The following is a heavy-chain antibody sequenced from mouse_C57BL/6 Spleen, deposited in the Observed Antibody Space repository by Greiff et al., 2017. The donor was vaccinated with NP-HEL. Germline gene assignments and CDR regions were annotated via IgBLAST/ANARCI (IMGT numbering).Heavy chain of an antibody. CDR3: AKEYYDYDKRVYFDY. V-gene: IGHV1-59*01. J-gene: IGHJ2*01. CDR1: GYTFTSYW. Sequence: VQLQQPGAELVRPGTSVKLSCKASGYTFTSYWMHWVKQRPGQGLEWIGVIDPSDSYTNYNQKFKGKATLTVDTSSSTAYMQLSSLTSEDSAVYYCAKEYYDYDKRVYFDYWGQGTTLTVSS. D-gene: IGHD2-4*01. CDR2: IDPSDSYT.